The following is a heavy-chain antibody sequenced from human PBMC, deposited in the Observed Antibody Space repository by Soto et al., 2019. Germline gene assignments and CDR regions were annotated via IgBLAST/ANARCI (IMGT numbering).Heavy chain of an antibody. CDR3: ARNCDDSSGYYFWYYYYGMDV. D-gene: IGHD3-22*01. CDR2: IIPIFGTA. Sequence: ASVKVSCKAPGGTFSSYAISWVRQAPGQGLEWMGGIIPIFGTANYAQKFQGRVTITADESTSTAYMELSSLRSEDTAVYYCARNCDDSSGYYFWYYYYGMDVWGQGTTVTVSS. CDR1: GGTFSSYA. J-gene: IGHJ6*02. V-gene: IGHV1-69*13.